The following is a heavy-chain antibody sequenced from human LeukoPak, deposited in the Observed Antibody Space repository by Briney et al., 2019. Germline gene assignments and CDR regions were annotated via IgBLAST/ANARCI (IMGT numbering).Heavy chain of an antibody. J-gene: IGHJ6*03. CDR1: GFTFDDYG. CDR2: INWNGGST. CDR3: AKNGDRGAYCTGGTCYPYFYYYMDV. V-gene: IGHV3-20*04. D-gene: IGHD2-15*01. Sequence: GGSLRLSCAASGFTFDDYGMSWVRQAPGKGLEWVSGINWNGGSTGYADSVKGRFTISRDNAKNSLYLQMNSLRAEDTAIYYCAKNGDRGAYCTGGTCYPYFYYYMDVWGKGTTVTI.